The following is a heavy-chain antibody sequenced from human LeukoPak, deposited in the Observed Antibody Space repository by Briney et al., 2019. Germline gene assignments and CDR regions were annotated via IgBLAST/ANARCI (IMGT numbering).Heavy chain of an antibody. D-gene: IGHD1-7*01. Sequence: SVKVSCKASGGTFSSYAISWVRQAPGQGLEWMGGIIPIFGTANYAQKFQGRVTITADESTSTAYMELSSLRSEDTAVYYCARIGNWDYYFDYWGQGTLVTVSS. J-gene: IGHJ4*02. CDR2: IIPIFGTA. CDR3: ARIGNWDYYFDY. V-gene: IGHV1-69*13. CDR1: GGTFSSYA.